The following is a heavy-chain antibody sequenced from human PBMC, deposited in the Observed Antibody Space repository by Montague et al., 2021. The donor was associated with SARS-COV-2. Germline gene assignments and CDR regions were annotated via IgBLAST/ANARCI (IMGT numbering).Heavy chain of an antibody. J-gene: IGHJ5*02. CDR2: ISSSSSYI. CDR3: ARAGDIVVVPAVDWFDP. Sequence: YLRLSCVASGFTFSSYSMNWVRQAPGKGLEWVSSISSSSSYIYYADSVKGRFTISRDNAKNSLYLQMNSLRAEDTAVYYCARAGDIVVVPAVDWFDPWGQGALVTVAS. CDR1: GFTFSSYS. D-gene: IGHD2-2*01. V-gene: IGHV3-21*01.